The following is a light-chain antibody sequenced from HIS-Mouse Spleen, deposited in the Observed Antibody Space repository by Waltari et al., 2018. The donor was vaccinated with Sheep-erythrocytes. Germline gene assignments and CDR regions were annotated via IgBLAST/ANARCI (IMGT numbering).Light chain of an antibody. J-gene: IGLJ3*02. Sequence: QSVLTQPPSVSGAPGQRGTISCTGSSSNIGAGYDVHWYQQLPGTAPKLLIYGNSNRPSGVPDRFSGSKSGTSASLAISGLRSEDEADYYCAAWDDSLSGNWVFGGGTKLTVL. CDR3: AAWDDSLSGNWV. V-gene: IGLV1-40*01. CDR2: GNS. CDR1: SSNIGAGYD.